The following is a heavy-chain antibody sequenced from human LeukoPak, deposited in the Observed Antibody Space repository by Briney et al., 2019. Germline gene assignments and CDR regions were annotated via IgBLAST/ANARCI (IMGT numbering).Heavy chain of an antibody. CDR2: VLPLSGTA. V-gene: IGHV1-69*13. CDR3: ATPQMSYYGSGTHYSYCYVDV. Sequence: ASVKVSCKASRGAFARAAVSWVRQAPGQGLEWMGGVLPLSGTANYAQKFQGRVTITADESTNTAYMELNSLTFQDTAVYYCATPQMSYYGSGTHYSYCYVDVWGRGTAVTVSS. CDR1: RGAFARAA. J-gene: IGHJ6*03. D-gene: IGHD3-10*01.